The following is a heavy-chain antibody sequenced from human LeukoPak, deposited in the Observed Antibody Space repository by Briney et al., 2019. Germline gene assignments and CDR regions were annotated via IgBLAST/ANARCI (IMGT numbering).Heavy chain of an antibody. CDR2: ISGSGVIGTST. CDR3: AKDPRGLVTHLSTEREDY. Sequence: GGSLRLSCAASGFTFSSYSMTWVRQAPGKGLEWVSGISGSGVIGTSTYYADSVKGRFTISRDNSKNTLYLQMNSLRAEDTAVYYCAKDPRGLVTHLSTEREDYWGQGTLVTVSS. CDR1: GFTFSSYS. J-gene: IGHJ4*02. V-gene: IGHV3-23*01. D-gene: IGHD6-19*01.